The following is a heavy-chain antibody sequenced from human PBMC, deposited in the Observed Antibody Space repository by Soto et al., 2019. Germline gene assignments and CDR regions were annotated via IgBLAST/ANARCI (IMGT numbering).Heavy chain of an antibody. V-gene: IGHV1-46*03. J-gene: IGHJ4*02. CDR1: GYTFTSNY. CDR2: INPSGGST. D-gene: IGHD1-1*01. CDR3: ARLTALTTADY. Sequence: QVQLVQSGAEVRKPGASVKVSCEASGYTFTSNYLLWVRESPGQGLEWMGIINPSGGSTTYSQKLQGRLTVTRDPSTSTVFMELSSLRSDDTAVYYCARLTALTTADYWGQGTLVTVSS.